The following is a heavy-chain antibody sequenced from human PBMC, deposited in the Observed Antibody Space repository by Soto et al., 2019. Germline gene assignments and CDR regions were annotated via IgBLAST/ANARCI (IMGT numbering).Heavy chain of an antibody. V-gene: IGHV1-2*04. Sequence: ASVKVSCKASGYTFTGYYMHWGRQAPGQGLEWMGWINPNSGGTNYAQKFQGWVTMTRATSISTAYMELSMLRSDDSAVYYCARGTTRSSDAFYIWGQGTMVTVPS. J-gene: IGHJ3*02. CDR2: INPNSGGT. D-gene: IGHD1-7*01. CDR1: GYTFTGYY. CDR3: ARGTTRSSDAFYI.